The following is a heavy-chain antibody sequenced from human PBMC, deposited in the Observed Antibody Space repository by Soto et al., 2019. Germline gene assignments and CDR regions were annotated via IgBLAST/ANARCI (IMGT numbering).Heavy chain of an antibody. V-gene: IGHV5-51*03. D-gene: IGHD5-18*01. CDR2: IYPGDSDT. J-gene: IGHJ4*02. Sequence: EVQLVQSGAEVKKPGESLKISCKGSGYSFTSYWIGWVRQMPGKGLEWMGIIYPGDSDTRYSPSFQGQVTISADKSISTAYLQWSSLKASDTAMYYCARLADTAMEGLDYFDYWGQGTLVTVSS. CDR1: GYSFTSYW. CDR3: ARLADTAMEGLDYFDY.